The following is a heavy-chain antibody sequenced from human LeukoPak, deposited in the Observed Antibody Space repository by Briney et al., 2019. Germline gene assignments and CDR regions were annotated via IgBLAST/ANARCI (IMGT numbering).Heavy chain of an antibody. CDR3: ARVSGWYWFDN. V-gene: IGHV3-64*02. CDR2: ISSNGRIT. CDR1: GFTFETFV. D-gene: IGHD6-19*01. J-gene: IGHJ4*02. Sequence: GGSLRLSCAASGFTFETFVMHWFRKPQGKGLEYVSAISSNGRITYYADSVKGRFTISRDNSKNILYLQMGSLRTEDTAVYYCARVSGWYWFDNWGQGTLVTVSS.